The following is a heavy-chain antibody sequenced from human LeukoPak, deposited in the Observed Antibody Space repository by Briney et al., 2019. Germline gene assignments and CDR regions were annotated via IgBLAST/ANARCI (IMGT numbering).Heavy chain of an antibody. D-gene: IGHD3-22*01. V-gene: IGHV1-69*13. CDR2: IIPIFGTA. CDR3: ARYYYDSSGKDFDY. CDR1: GYTFTSYA. J-gene: IGHJ4*02. Sequence: SVKVSCKASGYTFTSYAISWVRQAPGQGLEWMGGIIPIFGTANYAQKFQGRVTITADESTSTAYMELSSLRSEDTAVYYCARYYYDSSGKDFDYWGQGTLVTVSS.